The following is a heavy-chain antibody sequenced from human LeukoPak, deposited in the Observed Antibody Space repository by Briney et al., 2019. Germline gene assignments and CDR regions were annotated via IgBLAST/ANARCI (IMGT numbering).Heavy chain of an antibody. J-gene: IGHJ5*02. CDR3: ARDCSLSWFDP. CDR1: GGTFGSYA. D-gene: IGHD2-21*01. CDR2: IIPILGIA. Sequence: SVKVSCKASGGTFGSYAISWVRQAPGQGLEWMGRIIPILGIANYAQKFQGRVTITADKSTSTAYMELSSLRSEDTAVYYCARDCSLSWFDPWGQGTLVTVSS. V-gene: IGHV1-69*04.